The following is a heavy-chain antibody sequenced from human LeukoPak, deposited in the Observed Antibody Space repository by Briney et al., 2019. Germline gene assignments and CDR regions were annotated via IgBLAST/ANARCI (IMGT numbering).Heavy chain of an antibody. J-gene: IGHJ4*02. Sequence: AGGSLRLSCAVSGITLSNYGMSWVRQAPGKGLEWVAGISDSGGGTNYADSVKGRFTISRDNPKNTLYLQMNSLRAEDTAVYFCAKRGVVSRVILVGFHKEAYYFDSWGQGALVTVSS. CDR3: AKRGVVSRVILVGFHKEAYYFDS. V-gene: IGHV3-23*01. D-gene: IGHD3-22*01. CDR2: ISDSGGGT. CDR1: GITLSNYG.